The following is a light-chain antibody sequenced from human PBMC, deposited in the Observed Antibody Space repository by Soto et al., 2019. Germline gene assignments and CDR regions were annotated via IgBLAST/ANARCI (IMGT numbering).Light chain of an antibody. Sequence: HSALTQPASVSGSPGQSITISCTGTSSDVGAYNYVSWYQQYPGKAPKLMIYEVSNRPSGVSNRFSGSKSGNTASLTISGLQAEDEADYYCSSYTSTNTRYVFGSGTKVTVL. CDR3: SSYTSTNTRYV. V-gene: IGLV2-14*01. J-gene: IGLJ1*01. CDR1: SSDVGAYNY. CDR2: EVS.